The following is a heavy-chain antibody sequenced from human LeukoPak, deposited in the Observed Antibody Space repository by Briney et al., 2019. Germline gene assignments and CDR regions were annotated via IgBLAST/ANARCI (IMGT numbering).Heavy chain of an antibody. CDR1: GFTFSSYG. J-gene: IGHJ6*03. Sequence: HPGGSLRLACAASGFTFSSYGMHWVRQAPGKGLEWVAFIRYDGSNKYYADSVKGRFTISRDNSKNTLYLQMNSLRAEDTAVYYCANGIRGVSLHYYMDVWGKGTTVTISS. V-gene: IGHV3-30*02. CDR3: ANGIRGVSLHYYMDV. D-gene: IGHD3-10*01. CDR2: IRYDGSNK.